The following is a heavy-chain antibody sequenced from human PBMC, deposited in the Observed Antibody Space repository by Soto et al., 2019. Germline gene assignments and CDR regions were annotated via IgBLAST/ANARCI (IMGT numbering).Heavy chain of an antibody. J-gene: IGHJ5*02. CDR3: ARGTGGYCSGGSCRGDRIDNWFDP. V-gene: IGHV1-2*04. D-gene: IGHD2-15*01. CDR1: GYTFTGYY. Sequence: ASVKVSCKASGYTFTGYYMHWVRQAPGQGLEWMGWINPNSGGTNYAQKFQGWVTMTRDTSISTAYMELSRLRSDDTAVYYCARGTGGYCSGGSCRGDRIDNWFDPWGQGTLVTVSS. CDR2: INPNSGGT.